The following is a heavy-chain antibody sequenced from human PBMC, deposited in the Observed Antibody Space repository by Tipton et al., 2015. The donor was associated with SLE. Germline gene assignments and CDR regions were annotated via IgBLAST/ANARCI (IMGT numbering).Heavy chain of an antibody. CDR1: GVTFSSYA. Sequence: QLVQSGAEVKKPGSSVKVSCKASGVTFSSYAITWVRQAPGQGLEWMGIINPSGGSTSYAQKFQGRVTMTRDTSTSTVYMELSSLRSEDTAVYYCAKGSLEAFDIWGQGTMVTVSS. CDR2: INPSGGST. J-gene: IGHJ3*02. CDR3: AKGSLEAFDI. D-gene: IGHD1-26*01. V-gene: IGHV1-46*03.